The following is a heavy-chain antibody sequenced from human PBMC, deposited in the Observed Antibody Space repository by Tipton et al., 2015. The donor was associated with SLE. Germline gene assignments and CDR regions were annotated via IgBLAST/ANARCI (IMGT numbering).Heavy chain of an antibody. CDR3: ASPGIAVAFDY. V-gene: IGHV4-39*07. CDR2: IYYSGST. D-gene: IGHD6-19*01. Sequence: TLSLTCTVSGGSISSYYWAWIRQPPGKGLEWIGSIYYSGSTYCNPSLKSRVTISGDTSKNQFSLKLSSVTAADTAVYYCASPGIAVAFDYWGQGTLVTVSS. J-gene: IGHJ4*02. CDR1: GGSISSYY.